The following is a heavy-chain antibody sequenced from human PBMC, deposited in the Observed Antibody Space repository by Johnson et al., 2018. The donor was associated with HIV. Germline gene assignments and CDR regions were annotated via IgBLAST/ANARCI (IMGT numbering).Heavy chain of an antibody. CDR2: IRSKAYGGTT. CDR3: ARGLGDSSGYTDAFDI. J-gene: IGHJ3*02. D-gene: IGHD3-22*01. CDR1: GFTFGDYA. Sequence: EKLVESGGGLVQPGRSLRLSCTASGFTFGDYAMSWVRQAPGKGLEWVGFIRSKAYGGTTEYAASVKGRFTISRDDSKSIAYLQMNSLKTEDTAVYYCARGLGDSSGYTDAFDIWGQGTMVTVSS. V-gene: IGHV3-49*04.